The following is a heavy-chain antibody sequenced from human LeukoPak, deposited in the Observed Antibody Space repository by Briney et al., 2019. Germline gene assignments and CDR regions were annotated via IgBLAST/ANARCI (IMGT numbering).Heavy chain of an antibody. CDR2: ISSSSSYI. V-gene: IGHV3-21*01. CDR1: GFTFSSYS. CDR3: AREHSSQLSDWFDP. J-gene: IGHJ5*02. D-gene: IGHD6-13*01. Sequence: GGSLRLSCAASGFTFSSYSMNWVRQAPGKGLEWVSSISSSSSYIYYADSVKGRFTISRDNAKNSLYLQMNSLRAEDTAVYYCAREHSSQLSDWFDPWGQGTLVTVSS.